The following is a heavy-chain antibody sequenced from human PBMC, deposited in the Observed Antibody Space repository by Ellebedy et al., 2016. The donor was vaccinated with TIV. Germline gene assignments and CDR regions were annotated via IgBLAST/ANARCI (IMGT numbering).Heavy chain of an antibody. CDR2: VDHSGST. Sequence: SETLSLXXAVYGGTFSGYYWSWIRQSPGKGLEWIGEVDHSGSTNYNPSLKSRVTISVDTSKNQFSLKLSSVTAADTAVYYCAVSGGGSGLRWGQGTLVTVSS. D-gene: IGHD3-10*02. CDR1: GGTFSGYY. J-gene: IGHJ4*02. CDR3: AVSGGGSGLR. V-gene: IGHV4-34*08.